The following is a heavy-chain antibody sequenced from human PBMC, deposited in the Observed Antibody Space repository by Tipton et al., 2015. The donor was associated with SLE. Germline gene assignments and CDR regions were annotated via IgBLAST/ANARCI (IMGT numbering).Heavy chain of an antibody. V-gene: IGHV4-34*01. D-gene: IGHD2-15*01. CDR3: AIEWATHAFDI. Sequence: TLSLTCAVYGGSFSGYYWSWIRQPPGKGLEWIGEINHSGSTNYNPSLKSRVTISVDTSKNQFSLKLSSVTAADTAVYYCAIEWATHAFDIWGQGTMVTVSS. J-gene: IGHJ3*02. CDR2: INHSGST. CDR1: GGSFSGYY.